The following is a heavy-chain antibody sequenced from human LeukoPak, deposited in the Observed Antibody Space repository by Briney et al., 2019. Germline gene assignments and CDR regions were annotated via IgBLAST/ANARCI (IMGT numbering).Heavy chain of an antibody. D-gene: IGHD2-2*01. V-gene: IGHV3-23*01. Sequence: PGGSLRLSCAASGFTFSTYAMSWVRQAPGKGLEWVSGISGSGGSTYYADSVKGRSTISRDNSKNTLYLQMNSLRAEDTAVYYCAKDKSYSTVSCYVGYWGQGTLVTVSS. CDR3: AKDKSYSTVSCYVGY. J-gene: IGHJ4*02. CDR1: GFTFSTYA. CDR2: ISGSGGST.